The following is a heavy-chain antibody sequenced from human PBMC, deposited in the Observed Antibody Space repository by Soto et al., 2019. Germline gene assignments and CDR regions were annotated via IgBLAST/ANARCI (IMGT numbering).Heavy chain of an antibody. Sequence: SETLSLTCAVHGGSFSGYYWSWIRQPPGKGLEWIGEINHSGSTNYNPSLKSRVTISVDTSKNQFSLKLSSVTAADTAVYYCARGVGHYYGSTYPTWFDPWGQGTLVTVSS. CDR1: GGSFSGYY. CDR3: ARGVGHYYGSTYPTWFDP. V-gene: IGHV4-34*01. J-gene: IGHJ5*02. D-gene: IGHD3-10*01. CDR2: INHSGST.